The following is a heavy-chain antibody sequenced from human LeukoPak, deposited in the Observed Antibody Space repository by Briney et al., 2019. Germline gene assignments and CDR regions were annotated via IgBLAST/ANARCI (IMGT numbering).Heavy chain of an antibody. D-gene: IGHD4-23*01. J-gene: IGHJ6*02. CDR3: ARHRALSTVVDV. V-gene: IGHV4-59*08. CDR1: GGSISSYY. CDR2: IYYSGST. Sequence: SETLSLTCTVSGGSISSYYWSWIRQPPGKGLEWMGYIYYSGSTNYNPSLKSRVTISVDTSKTQFSLKLSSVTAADTAVYYCARHRALSTVVDVWGQGTTVTVSS.